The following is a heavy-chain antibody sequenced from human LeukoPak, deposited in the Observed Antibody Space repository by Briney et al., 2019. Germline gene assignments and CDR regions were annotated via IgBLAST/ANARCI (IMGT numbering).Heavy chain of an antibody. CDR2: INHSGST. V-gene: IGHV4-39*07. Sequence: SETLSLTCTVSGGSISSSSYYWSWIRQPPGKGLEWIGEINHSGSTNYNPSLKSRVTISVDTSKNQFSLKLSSVTAADTAVYYCARGSWYSSSWYYISHNWFDPWGQGTLVTVSS. CDR3: ARGSWYSSSWYYISHNWFDP. D-gene: IGHD6-13*01. CDR1: GGSISSSSYY. J-gene: IGHJ5*02.